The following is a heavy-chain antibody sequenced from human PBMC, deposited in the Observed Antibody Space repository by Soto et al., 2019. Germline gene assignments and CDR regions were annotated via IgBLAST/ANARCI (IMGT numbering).Heavy chain of an antibody. CDR1: GDTFSSYA. J-gene: IGHJ4*02. Sequence: ASVKVSCKASGDTFSSYAISWVRQAPGQGLEWIGGIIPIYAAADCAQKFQGRVTITADESTSTAYMELSSLTSEDTAVYYCAKTPPRTSATAYYFDYWGQGSRVTVSS. CDR2: IIPIYAAA. D-gene: IGHD2-21*02. V-gene: IGHV1-69*13. CDR3: AKTPPRTSATAYYFDY.